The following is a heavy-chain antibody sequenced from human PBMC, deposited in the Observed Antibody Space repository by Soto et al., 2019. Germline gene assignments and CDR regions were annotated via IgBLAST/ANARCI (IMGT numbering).Heavy chain of an antibody. Sequence: QVQRVESGGGVVQPGRSLRLSCAASGFTFSSYGMHWVRQAPGKGLEWVAVISYDGSNKYYADSVKGRFTISRDNSKNTLYLQMNSLRAEDTAVYYCAKDWRGATGRNFDYWGQGTLVTVSS. J-gene: IGHJ4*02. CDR1: GFTFSSYG. CDR3: AKDWRGATGRNFDY. D-gene: IGHD1-26*01. CDR2: ISYDGSNK. V-gene: IGHV3-30*18.